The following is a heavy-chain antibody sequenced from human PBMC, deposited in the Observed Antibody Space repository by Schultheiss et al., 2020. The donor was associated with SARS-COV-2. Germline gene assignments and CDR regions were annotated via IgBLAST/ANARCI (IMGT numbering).Heavy chain of an antibody. D-gene: IGHD3-10*01. Sequence: GGSLRLSCAASGFTFSSYWMSWVRQAPGKGLEWVAVIWYDGSNKYYADSVKGRFTISRDNSKNTLYLQMNSLRAEDTAVYYCASLTPNYYGSGSYYTDWGQGTLVTVSS. CDR1: GFTFSSYW. CDR2: IWYDGSNK. J-gene: IGHJ4*02. CDR3: ASLTPNYYGSGSYYTD. V-gene: IGHV3-33*08.